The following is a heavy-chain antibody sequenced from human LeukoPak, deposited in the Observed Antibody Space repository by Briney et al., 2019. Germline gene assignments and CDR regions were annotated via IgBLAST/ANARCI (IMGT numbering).Heavy chain of an antibody. CDR2: IIPIFGTA. V-gene: IGHV1-69*05. Sequence: ASVKVSCKASGGTFSSYAISWVRQAPGQGLEWMGGIIPIFGTANYAQKFQGRVTITTDESTSTAYMELSSLRSEDTAVYYCASSIHEYSSRQTHYYYYYYMDVWGKGTTVTVSS. CDR3: ASSIHEYSSRQTHYYYYYYMDV. D-gene: IGHD6-6*01. J-gene: IGHJ6*03. CDR1: GGTFSSYA.